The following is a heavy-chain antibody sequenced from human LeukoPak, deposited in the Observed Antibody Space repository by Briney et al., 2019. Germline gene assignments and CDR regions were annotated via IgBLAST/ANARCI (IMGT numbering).Heavy chain of an antibody. CDR2: INHSGST. D-gene: IGHD3-22*01. V-gene: IGHV4-34*01. CDR3: ARVQYYYDSSGLRLVWYFDL. Sequence: SVTLSLTCAVYGGSFSGYYWSWIRQPPGKGLEWIGEINHSGSTNYNPSLKSRVTISVDTSKNQFSLKLSSVTAADTAVYYCARVQYYYDSSGLRLVWYFDLWGRGTLVTVSS. CDR1: GGSFSGYY. J-gene: IGHJ2*01.